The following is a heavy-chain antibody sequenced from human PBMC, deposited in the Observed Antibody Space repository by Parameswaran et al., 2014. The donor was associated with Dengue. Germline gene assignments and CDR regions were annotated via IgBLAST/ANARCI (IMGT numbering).Heavy chain of an antibody. J-gene: IGHJ4*02. CDR2: INAYNGNT. Sequence: VRQMPGKGLEWMGWINAYNGNTNYAQKLQGRVTMTTDTSTSTAYMELRSLRSDDTAVYYCARVDYGGNRDIDYWGQGTLVTVSS. CDR3: ARVDYGGNRDIDY. D-gene: IGHD4-23*01. V-gene: IGHV1-18*01.